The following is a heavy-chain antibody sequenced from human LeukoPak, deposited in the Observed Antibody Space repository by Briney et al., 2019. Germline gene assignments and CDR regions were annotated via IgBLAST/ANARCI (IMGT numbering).Heavy chain of an antibody. CDR2: INHSGST. V-gene: IGHV4-34*01. J-gene: IGHJ4*02. CDR3: ARKHRLGYCSSTSRVPYYFDY. Sequence: SETLSLTCAVYGGSFSGYYWSWIRQPPGKGLEWIGEINHSGSTNYNPSLKSRVTISVDTSKNQFSLKLSSVTAADTAVYYCARKHRLGYCSSTSRVPYYFDYWGQGTLVTVSS. D-gene: IGHD2-2*01. CDR1: GGSFSGYY.